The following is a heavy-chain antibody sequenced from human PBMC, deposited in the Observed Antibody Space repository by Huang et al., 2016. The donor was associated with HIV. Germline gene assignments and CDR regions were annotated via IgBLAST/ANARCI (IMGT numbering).Heavy chain of an antibody. D-gene: IGHD6-13*01. V-gene: IGHV4-39*01. Sequence: QLQLQESGPGQVKPSETLSLTCTVSGDFISSTNYYWGWIRQSPGKGLEWVGSVYQSGSTNYNPSLKSRVTFSVDTSRNQFSLRLNSVTAADTAVYYCASQHIGAAATWFWGRGTQVAVSS. CDR3: ASQHIGAAATWF. CDR1: GDFISSTNYY. J-gene: IGHJ4*02. CDR2: VYQSGST.